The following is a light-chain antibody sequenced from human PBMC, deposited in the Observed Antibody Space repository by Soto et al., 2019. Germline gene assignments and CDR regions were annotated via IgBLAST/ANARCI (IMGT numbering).Light chain of an antibody. J-gene: IGKJ4*01. CDR1: QSVGSN. Sequence: EIVMTQSPATLSVSPGERATLSCRASQSVGSNLAWYQQKPGQAPRLLIYGASTRSNGIPARFSGSGSGTEFTLTISSLQSEDFAVYYCQQFDNWPCTFGGGTKVEIK. CDR3: QQFDNWPCT. V-gene: IGKV3-15*01. CDR2: GAS.